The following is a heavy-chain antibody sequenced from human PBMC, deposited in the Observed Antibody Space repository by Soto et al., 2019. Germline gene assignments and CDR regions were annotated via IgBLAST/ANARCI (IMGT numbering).Heavy chain of an antibody. CDR3: AKDPHNSGTYLHGFDI. CDR1: GFTFSTYA. CDR2: FSRSGGNT. Sequence: EVQLLESGGGLVQPGGSLRLSCAASGFTFSTYAMSWVRQAPGKGLEWVAGFSRSGGNTYYADSVKGRFTISRDNSLNTLYLQMTSLRADDTAVYYCAKDPHNSGTYLHGFDIWGQGAMVTVSS. V-gene: IGHV3-23*01. D-gene: IGHD6-19*01. J-gene: IGHJ3*02.